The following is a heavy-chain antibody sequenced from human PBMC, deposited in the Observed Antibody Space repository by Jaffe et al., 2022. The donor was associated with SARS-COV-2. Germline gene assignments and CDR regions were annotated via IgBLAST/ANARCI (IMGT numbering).Heavy chain of an antibody. J-gene: IGHJ4*02. CDR2: IKSKTDGGTT. CDR1: GFTFSNAW. CDR3: TTVQNPVPGAPFDY. D-gene: IGHD4-17*01. Sequence: EVQLVESGGGLVKPGGSLRLSCAASGFTFSNAWMSWVRQAPGKGLEWVGRIKSKTDGGTTDYAAPVKGRFTISRDDSKNTLYLQMNSLKTEDTAVYYCTTVQNPVPGAPFDYWGQGTLVTVSS. V-gene: IGHV3-15*01.